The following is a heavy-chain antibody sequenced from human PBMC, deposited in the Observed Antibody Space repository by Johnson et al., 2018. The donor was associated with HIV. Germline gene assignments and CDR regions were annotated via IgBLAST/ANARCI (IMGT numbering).Heavy chain of an antibody. J-gene: IGHJ3*02. V-gene: IGHV3-66*02. Sequence: VQLVESGGGLVQPGGSLRLSCAASGFTVSTNYMGWVRQAPGQGLEWVSVIHSGDTTYYADSVKGRFTISRDNSKNTLYLQRNSLRVEDTAVYYCARLGVNSRGCAFDIWGQGTTVTVSS. D-gene: IGHD4-23*01. CDR3: ARLGVNSRGCAFDI. CDR2: IHSGDTT. CDR1: GFTVSTNY.